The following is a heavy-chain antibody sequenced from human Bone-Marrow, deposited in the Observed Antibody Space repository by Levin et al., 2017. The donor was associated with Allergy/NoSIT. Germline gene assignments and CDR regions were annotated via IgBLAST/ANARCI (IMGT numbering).Heavy chain of an antibody. Sequence: GASVKVSCKASGYSFTDYHIHWVRQAPGRGLEWMGWINPNDDDTNSAEEFQDRVTMTRDTSISTVYMQLSRLGSDDTAVYYCARDLLPLYRSEWYLGDALDVWGQGTMVIVSS. D-gene: IGHD6-19*01. CDR3: ARDLLPLYRSEWYLGDALDV. V-gene: IGHV1-2*02. J-gene: IGHJ3*01. CDR1: GYSFTDYH. CDR2: INPNDDDT.